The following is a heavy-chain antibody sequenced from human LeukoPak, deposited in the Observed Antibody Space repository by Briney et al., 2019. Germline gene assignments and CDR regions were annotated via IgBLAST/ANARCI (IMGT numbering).Heavy chain of an antibody. CDR1: GFTFSSYA. J-gene: IGHJ4*02. V-gene: IGHV3-23*01. CDR3: AKSFSYGYYVPFDY. CDR2: ISSSGIST. D-gene: IGHD4-17*01. Sequence: GGSLRLSCAASGFTFSSYAMSWVRQAPGKGLEWVSSISSSGISTYYADSVKGRFTISRDNSKNTLYLQMNSLRAEDTALYYCAKSFSYGYYVPFDYWGQGTLVTVSS.